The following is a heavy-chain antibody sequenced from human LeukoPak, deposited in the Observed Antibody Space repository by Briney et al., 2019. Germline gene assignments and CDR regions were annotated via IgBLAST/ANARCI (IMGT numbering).Heavy chain of an antibody. CDR3: ARRDTTGWFHHFDY. D-gene: IGHD6-19*01. CDR1: GFTVSSNS. J-gene: IGHJ4*02. CDR2: LYNGGGA. V-gene: IGHV3-53*01. Sequence: PGGSLRLSCAASGFTVSSNSMTWVRQAPGKGLEWVSILYNGGGANYADSVKGRFTIPRDNSRNTLFLQMNSLRDEDTAVYYCARRDTTGWFHHFDYWGQGTLVTVSS.